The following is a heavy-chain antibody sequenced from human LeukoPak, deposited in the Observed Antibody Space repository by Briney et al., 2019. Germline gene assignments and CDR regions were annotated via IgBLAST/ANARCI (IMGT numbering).Heavy chain of an antibody. CDR1: GFTFSTYT. J-gene: IGHJ4*02. Sequence: PGGSLRLSCAASGFTFSTYTMSWVRRAPGKGLEWVSAISDIGDITYYADSVKGRFTISRDNSKNTVYLQMNSLRAEDAAVYYCAKDREGYYDYWGQGTLVTVSS. CDR3: AKDREGYYDY. CDR2: ISDIGDIT. V-gene: IGHV3-23*01.